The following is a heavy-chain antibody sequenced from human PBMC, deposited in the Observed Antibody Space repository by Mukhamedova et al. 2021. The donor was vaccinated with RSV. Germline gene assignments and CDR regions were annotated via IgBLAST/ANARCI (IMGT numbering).Heavy chain of an antibody. Sequence: GIANYAQKFQGRVTITADESTSTAYMELSSLRSEDTAVYYCARYCSGGSCYSEYPYYMGVWGQGTTVTVSS. D-gene: IGHD2-15*01. CDR3: ARYCSGGSCYSEYPYYMGV. J-gene: IGHJ6*03. V-gene: IGHV1-69*01. CDR2: GIA.